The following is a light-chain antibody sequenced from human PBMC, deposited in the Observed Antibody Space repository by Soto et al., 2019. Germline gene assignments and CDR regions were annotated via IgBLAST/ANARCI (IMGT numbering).Light chain of an antibody. J-gene: IGLJ1*01. CDR1: SSDVGGYEY. CDR2: DVS. Sequence: QAVVTQPASVSGSPGQSIAISCTGTSSDVGGYEYVSWYQQHPGKAPKLMISDVSNRPSGVSNRCSGSKSGNTASLTISGLQAEDEADYYCISYTSSSTHVFGTGTKLTVL. CDR3: ISYTSSSTHV. V-gene: IGLV2-14*01.